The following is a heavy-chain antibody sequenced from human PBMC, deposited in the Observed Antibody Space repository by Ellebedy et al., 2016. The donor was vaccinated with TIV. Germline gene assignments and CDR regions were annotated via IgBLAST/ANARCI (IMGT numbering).Heavy chain of an antibody. D-gene: IGHD6-13*01. Sequence: PGGSLRLSCAASGFTFSSYSMNWVRQAPGKGLEWVSSISSSSSYIYYADSVKGRFTISRDNAENSLYLQMNSLRAEDTAVYYCARLGVIAAAGASDYWGQGTLVIVSS. V-gene: IGHV3-21*04. CDR3: ARLGVIAAAGASDY. CDR1: GFTFSSYS. J-gene: IGHJ4*02. CDR2: ISSSSSYI.